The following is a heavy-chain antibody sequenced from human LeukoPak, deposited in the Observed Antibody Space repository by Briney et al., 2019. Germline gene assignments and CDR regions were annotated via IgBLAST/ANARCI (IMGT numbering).Heavy chain of an antibody. V-gene: IGHV3-23*01. CDR1: GFTFSSYA. CDR2: ITYNGANS. CDR3: AKESVGYVPVD. D-gene: IGHD3-10*02. Sequence: GGSLSLSCVASGFTFSSYAMNWVRQAPGKGLEWVSSITYNGANSYYADSVKGRFTISRDSSKNTLYLQMNSLRAEDTAVYYCAKESVGYVPVDWGQGTLVIVSS. J-gene: IGHJ4*02.